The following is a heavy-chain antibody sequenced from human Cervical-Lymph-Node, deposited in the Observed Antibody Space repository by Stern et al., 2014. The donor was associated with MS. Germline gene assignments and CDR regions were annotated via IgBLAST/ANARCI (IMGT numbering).Heavy chain of an antibody. CDR2: IYHSGAS. CDR1: GGSVSSTNW. J-gene: IGHJ2*01. CDR3: ARERQQYCNSEGCSYWYFDL. V-gene: IGHV4-4*02. D-gene: IGHD2/OR15-2a*01. Sequence: QVQLQESGPGLVKPSGTLSLTCAVSGGSVSSTNWWSWVRQSPGKGLEWIGNIYHSGASNYRPSLRSRVPISLDNSKNHLSLHRTSVTAADTAVYYCARERQQYCNSEGCSYWYFDLWGRGTLVTVSS.